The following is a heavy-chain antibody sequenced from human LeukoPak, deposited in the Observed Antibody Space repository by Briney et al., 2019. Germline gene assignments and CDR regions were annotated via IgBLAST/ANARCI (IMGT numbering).Heavy chain of an antibody. CDR2: ISYSGGGI. J-gene: IGHJ4*02. Sequence: GGSLRLSCAASEFTFSNYDMSWVRLAPRKGLEWASFISYSGGGIHYADSVKGRFTISRDNAKNTLYLQMNSLRAEDTAVYYCARAGRGLRYFDWLTYDYWGQGTLVTVSS. CDR1: EFTFSNYD. CDR3: ARAGRGLRYFDWLTYDY. D-gene: IGHD3-9*01. V-gene: IGHV3-23*01.